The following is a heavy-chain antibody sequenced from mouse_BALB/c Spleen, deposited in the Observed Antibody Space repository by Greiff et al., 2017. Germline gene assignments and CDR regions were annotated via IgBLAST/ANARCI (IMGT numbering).Heavy chain of an antibody. V-gene: IGHV2-4-1*01. CDR3: AGAYGNYAMDY. D-gene: IGHD2-1*01. CDR1: GFSLTSYG. J-gene: IGHJ4*01. CDR2: IWSGGST. Sequence: QVQLKESGPGLVQPSQSLSITCTVSGFSLTSYGVHWVRQSPGKGLEWLGVIWSGGSTDYNAAFISRLSISKDNSKSQVFFKMNSLQADDTAIYYCAGAYGNYAMDYWGQGTSVTVSS.